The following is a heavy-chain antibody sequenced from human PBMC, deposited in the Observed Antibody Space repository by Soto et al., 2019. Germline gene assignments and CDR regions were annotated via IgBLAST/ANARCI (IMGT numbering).Heavy chain of an antibody. J-gene: IGHJ4*02. D-gene: IGHD2-21*01. Sequence: PGGSLRLSCAASGFRFGDVTMAWVRQAPGKGLQWVSSISAASIHIYYADSMKGRFTVSRDNAKNSLYLQINSLRAEDTAVYYCATVVGHLAYYFDFWGPGTLVTVSS. CDR1: GFRFGDVT. CDR2: ISAASIHI. V-gene: IGHV3-21*01. CDR3: ATVVGHLAYYFDF.